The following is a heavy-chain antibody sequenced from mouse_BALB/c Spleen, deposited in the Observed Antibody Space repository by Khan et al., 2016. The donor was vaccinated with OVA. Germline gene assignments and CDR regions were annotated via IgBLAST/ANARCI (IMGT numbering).Heavy chain of an antibody. CDR3: ARAYYRDDGYDAMDY. Sequence: QVQLKQSGPGLVAPSQSLSITCTVSGFSLSRYNIHWVRQPPGKGLEWLGLIWGGGGTDYTSTLKSSLSLSKDNSKSQVFVKMNSRQTDDTAMNYCARAYYRDDGYDAMDYWGQGTSVTVSS. CDR1: GFSLSRYN. D-gene: IGHD2-14*01. CDR2: IWGGGGT. V-gene: IGHV2-6-4*01. J-gene: IGHJ4*01.